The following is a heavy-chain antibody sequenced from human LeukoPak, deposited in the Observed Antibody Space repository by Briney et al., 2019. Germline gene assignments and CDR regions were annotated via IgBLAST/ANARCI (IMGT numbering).Heavy chain of an antibody. CDR1: GFTFSSYE. CDR2: ISSSGSTI. CDR3: AELGITMIGGV. J-gene: IGHJ6*04. V-gene: IGHV3-48*03. D-gene: IGHD3-10*02. Sequence: GALRLSCAASGFTFSSYEMNWVRQAPGKGLEWVSYISSSGSTIYYADSVKGRFTISRDNAKNSLYLQMNGLRAEDTAVYYCAELGITMIGGVWGKGTTVTISS.